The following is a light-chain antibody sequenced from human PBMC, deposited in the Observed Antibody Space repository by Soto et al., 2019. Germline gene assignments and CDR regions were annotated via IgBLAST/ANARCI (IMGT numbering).Light chain of an antibody. CDR2: DVS. CDR1: SSDVGGYNY. V-gene: IGLV2-14*01. J-gene: IGLJ2*01. Sequence: QSALTQPPSVSGSPGQSITISCTGTSSDVGGYNYVSWYQQHPGKAPKLMIYDVSNRPSGVSNRFSGSKSGNTASLTISGLQAEDEADYYCSSYTSSSTYVVFGGGTKLTVL. CDR3: SSYTSSSTYVV.